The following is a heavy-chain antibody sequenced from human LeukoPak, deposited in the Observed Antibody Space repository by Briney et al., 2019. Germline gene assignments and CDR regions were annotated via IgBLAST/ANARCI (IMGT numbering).Heavy chain of an antibody. Sequence: GASVKVSCKASGYTFTSYGISWVRQAPGQGLEWMGWISAYNGNTNYAQKLQGRVTMTTDTSTSTAYMELRSLRSDDTAVYYCARDGGYCSSTSCYQYYYYYYYMDVWGKGTTVTVSS. CDR1: GYTFTSYG. D-gene: IGHD2-2*01. V-gene: IGHV1-18*01. CDR3: ARDGGYCSSTSCYQYYYYYYYMDV. CDR2: ISAYNGNT. J-gene: IGHJ6*03.